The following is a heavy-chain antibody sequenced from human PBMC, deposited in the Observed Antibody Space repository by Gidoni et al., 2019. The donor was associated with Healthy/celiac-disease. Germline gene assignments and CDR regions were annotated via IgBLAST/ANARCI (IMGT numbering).Heavy chain of an antibody. CDR3: ARYAATEGLDY. D-gene: IGHD2-2*01. Sequence: QVQLVESVGGVVLPGWSLRLSCAASAFTFSSYGMHWVRQAPGKGLEWVAVIWYDGSNKYYADSVKGRFTISRDNSKNTLYLQMNSLRAEDTAVYYCARYAATEGLDYWGQGTLVTVSS. CDR2: IWYDGSNK. V-gene: IGHV3-33*01. CDR1: AFTFSSYG. J-gene: IGHJ4*02.